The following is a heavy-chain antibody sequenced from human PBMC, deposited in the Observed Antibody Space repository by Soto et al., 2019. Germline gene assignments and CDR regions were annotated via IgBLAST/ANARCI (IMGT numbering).Heavy chain of an antibody. V-gene: IGHV4-59*08. Sequence: SETLSLTCTVSGGSISSYYWSWIRQPPGKGLEWIGYIYYSGSTNYNPSLKSRVTISVDTSKNQFSLKLSSVTAADTAVYYCARHGKVKDFGVVTPFEHWGQGALVTVSS. J-gene: IGHJ4*02. CDR3: ARHGKVKDFGVVTPFEH. CDR2: IYYSGST. CDR1: GGSISSYY. D-gene: IGHD3-3*01.